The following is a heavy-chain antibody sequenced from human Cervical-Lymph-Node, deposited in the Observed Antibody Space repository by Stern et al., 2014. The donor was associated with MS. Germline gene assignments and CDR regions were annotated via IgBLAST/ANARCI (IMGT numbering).Heavy chain of an antibody. D-gene: IGHD5-18*01. Sequence: EVQLVESGAEVKKPGESLKISCKGSGYSFATYWIGWVRQMPGKGLEWMGIIYPGDSDTSNSPSFKGQVTISADKSISTASLHWSSLKASDTAMYYCARPGDDTAKYGLDVWGQGTTVTVSS. J-gene: IGHJ6*02. CDR2: IYPGDSDT. CDR3: ARPGDDTAKYGLDV. V-gene: IGHV5-51*03. CDR1: GYSFATYW.